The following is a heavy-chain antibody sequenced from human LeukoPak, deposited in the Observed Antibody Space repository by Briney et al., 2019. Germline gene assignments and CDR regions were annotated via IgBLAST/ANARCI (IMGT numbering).Heavy chain of an antibody. V-gene: IGHV3-21*01. CDR2: ISSSSSYI. Sequence: GGSLRLSCAASGFTFSSYSMNWVRQAPGRGLEWVSSISSSSSYIYYADSVKGRFTISRDNAKNSLYLQMNSLRAEDTAVYYCARIPLGDYYYMDVWGKGTTVTVSS. J-gene: IGHJ6*03. D-gene: IGHD3-10*01. CDR3: ARIPLGDYYYMDV. CDR1: GFTFSSYS.